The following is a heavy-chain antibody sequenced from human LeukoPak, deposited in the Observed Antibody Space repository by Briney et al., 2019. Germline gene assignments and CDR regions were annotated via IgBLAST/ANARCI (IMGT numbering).Heavy chain of an antibody. CDR2: IKSKSDGGTT. V-gene: IGHV3-15*01. J-gene: IGHJ4*02. CDR3: TTDLIPGIAAAGTFY. D-gene: IGHD6-25*01. Sequence: GGSLRLSCAASGFTFSNVWMSWVRRAPGKGLEWVGRIKSKSDGGTTNYAAPVKGRFTISRDDSKNTLYLQMNSLKTEDTAVYYCTTDLIPGIAAAGTFYWGQGTLVTVSS. CDR1: GFTFSNVW.